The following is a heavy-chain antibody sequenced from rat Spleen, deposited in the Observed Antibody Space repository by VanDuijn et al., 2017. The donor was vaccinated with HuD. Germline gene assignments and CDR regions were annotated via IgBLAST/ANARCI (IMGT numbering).Heavy chain of an antibody. D-gene: IGHD1-12*01. V-gene: IGHV5S13*01. CDR3: ARHGRDSYAHWYFDF. J-gene: IGHJ1*01. Sequence: EVQLVESGGGLVQPGRSLKLSCAASGFTFSNYGMAWVRQTPTKGLEWVASISTGGGATYYRDSVKGRFTISRDKAKSTLYLQMDSLRSEDTATYYCARHGRDSYAHWYFDFWGPGTMVTVSS. CDR1: GFTFSNYG. CDR2: ISTGGGAT.